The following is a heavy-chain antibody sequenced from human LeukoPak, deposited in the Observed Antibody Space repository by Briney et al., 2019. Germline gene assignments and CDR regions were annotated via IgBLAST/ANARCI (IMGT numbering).Heavy chain of an antibody. CDR3: VDPTLSCGFDI. Sequence: GGSLRLSCAASGFTVANKYMRWVRQAPGKGLEWVSIIYTGGSTFYADAVRGRFTISRDNSQNTLDLQMNGLRTEDTAVYYCVDPTLSCGFDIWGQGTMVTVSS. J-gene: IGHJ3*02. D-gene: IGHD2-21*01. V-gene: IGHV3-53*01. CDR2: IYTGGST. CDR1: GFTVANKY.